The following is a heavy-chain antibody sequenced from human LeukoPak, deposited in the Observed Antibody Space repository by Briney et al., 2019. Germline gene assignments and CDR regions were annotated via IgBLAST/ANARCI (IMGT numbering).Heavy chain of an antibody. Sequence: PGGSLRLSCAASGFTFSSYAMHWVRQAPAKGLEWVAVTSHDETTKYYADSVKGRFTISRDNSKNTLYLQMNSLRAEDTAVYFCAREVARPKFFDYWGQGTLVTVSS. D-gene: IGHD6-6*01. CDR2: TSHDETTK. CDR3: AREVARPKFFDY. CDR1: GFTFSSYA. J-gene: IGHJ4*02. V-gene: IGHV3-30*04.